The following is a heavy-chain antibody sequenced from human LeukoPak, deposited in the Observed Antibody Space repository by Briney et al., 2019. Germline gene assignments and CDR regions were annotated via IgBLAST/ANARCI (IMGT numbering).Heavy chain of an antibody. J-gene: IGHJ4*02. V-gene: IGHV4-39*07. CDR2: IYYSGST. D-gene: IGHD6-19*01. CDR3: ASEGLALAGNFYY. Sequence: ASETLSLTCTVSGGSISSSSYYWGWIRQPPGKGLEWIGSIYYSGSTYYNPSLKSRVSIPMDTSNNQFSLRVTSVTAADTGVYYCASEGLALAGNFYYWGQGALVTVSS. CDR1: GGSISSSSYY.